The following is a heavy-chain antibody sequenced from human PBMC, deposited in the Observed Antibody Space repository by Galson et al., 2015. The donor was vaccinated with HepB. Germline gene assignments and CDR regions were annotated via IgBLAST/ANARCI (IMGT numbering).Heavy chain of an antibody. CDR2: IRSKAYGGTT. CDR3: TRRGPPTGCSSTSCYNPYFDY. Sequence: SLRLSCAASGFTFGDYAMSWFRQAPGKGLEWVGFIRSKAYGGTTEYAASVKGRFTISRDDSKSIAYLQMNSLKTEDTAVYYCTRRGPPTGCSSTSCYNPYFDYWGQGTLVTVSS. V-gene: IGHV3-49*03. CDR1: GFTFGDYA. J-gene: IGHJ4*02. D-gene: IGHD2-2*02.